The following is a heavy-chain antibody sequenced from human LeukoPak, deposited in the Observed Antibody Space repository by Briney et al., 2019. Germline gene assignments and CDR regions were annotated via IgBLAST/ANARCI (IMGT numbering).Heavy chain of an antibody. CDR3: ARGLPSITMIVVGVYFDY. V-gene: IGHV1-3*01. CDR2: INAANGNT. CDR1: GYTFTTYP. J-gene: IGHJ4*02. D-gene: IGHD3-22*01. Sequence: ASVKVSCKGSGYTFTTYPMHWVRQAPGQRLEWMGWINAANGNTKYSQKFQGRVTITRDTSTSTAYMELRSLRSDDTAVYYCARGLPSITMIVVGVYFDYWGQGTLVTVST.